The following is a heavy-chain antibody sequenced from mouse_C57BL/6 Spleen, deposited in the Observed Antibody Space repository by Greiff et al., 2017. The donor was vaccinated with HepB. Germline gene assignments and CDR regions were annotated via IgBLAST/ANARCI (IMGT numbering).Heavy chain of an antibody. V-gene: IGHV1-42*01. CDR2: INPSTGGT. CDR3: AIGAYCPAWFAY. CDR1: GYSFTGYY. Sequence: VQLQQSGPELVKPGASVKISCKASGYSFTGYYMNWVKQSPEKSLEWIGEINPSTGGTTYNQKFKAKATLTVDKSSSTAYMQLKSLTSEDSAVYYCAIGAYCPAWFAYWGQGTLVTVSA. D-gene: IGHD6-5*01. J-gene: IGHJ3*01.